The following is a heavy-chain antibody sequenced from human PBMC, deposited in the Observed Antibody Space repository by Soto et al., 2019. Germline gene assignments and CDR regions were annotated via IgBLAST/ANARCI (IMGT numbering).Heavy chain of an antibody. CDR1: GFTFSSYA. CDR2: ISYDGSNK. D-gene: IGHD6-25*01. V-gene: IGHV3-30-3*01. Sequence: PGGSLRLSCAASGFTFSSYAMHWVRQAPGKGLEWVAVISYDGSNKYYADSVKGRFTISRDNSKNTLYLQMNSLRAEDTAVYYCAREVSSEDGYFDYWGQGTLVTVSS. J-gene: IGHJ4*02. CDR3: AREVSSEDGYFDY.